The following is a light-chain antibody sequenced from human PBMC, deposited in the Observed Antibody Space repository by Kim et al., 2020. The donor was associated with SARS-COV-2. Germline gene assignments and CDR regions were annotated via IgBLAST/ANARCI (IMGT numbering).Light chain of an antibody. V-gene: IGKV3-20*01. Sequence: EIVLTQSPGTLSLSPGERATLSCRASQTITTTFLAWYQQRPGQPPRLFMYGSSTRASGVPDRFSGSGSGTDFALTISRLEPEDFAVYYCQYYNTFGGGTKVDIK. CDR1: QTITTTF. J-gene: IGKJ4*01. CDR3: QYYNT. CDR2: GSS.